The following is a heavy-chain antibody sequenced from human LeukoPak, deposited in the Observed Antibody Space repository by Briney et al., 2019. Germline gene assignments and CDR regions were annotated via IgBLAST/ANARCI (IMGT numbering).Heavy chain of an antibody. V-gene: IGHV4-59*08. CDR1: GGSISSYY. J-gene: IGHJ4*02. CDR3: ARHTTMARFDY. CDR2: IYYSGST. D-gene: IGHD5-24*01. Sequence: SETLSLTCTVSGGSISSYYWSWIRQPPGKGLEWIGYIYYSGSTNYNPSLKSRVTISVDTSKNQFSLKVSSVTAADTAVYYCARHTTMARFDYWGQGTLVTVSS.